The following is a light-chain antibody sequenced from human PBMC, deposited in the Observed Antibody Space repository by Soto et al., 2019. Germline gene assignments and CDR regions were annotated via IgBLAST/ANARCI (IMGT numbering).Light chain of an antibody. J-gene: IGKJ2*01. Sequence: EIVLTQSPGTLSLSPGERATLSCRASQSVSSSYLAWYQQKPGQAPRPLIYGASSRATGIPDRFSGSGSGTDFTLTIRRLEPEDVAVYYCLQYGSSPYTFGQGTKLEIK. CDR1: QSVSSSY. CDR2: GAS. V-gene: IGKV3-20*01. CDR3: LQYGSSPYT.